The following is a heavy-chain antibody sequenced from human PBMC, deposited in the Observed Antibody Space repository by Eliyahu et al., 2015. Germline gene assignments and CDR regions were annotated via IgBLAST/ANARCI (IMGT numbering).Heavy chain of an antibody. CDR2: ISSSSSYI. CDR1: GFTFSSYS. J-gene: IGHJ6*02. Sequence: EVQLVESGGGLVKPGGSLRLSCAASGFTFSSYSMNWVRQAPGKGLEWVSSISSSSSYIYYADSVKGRFTISRDNAKNSLYLQMNSLRAEDTAVYYCARDPHRLRGGMMELVWGQGTTVTVSS. CDR3: ARDPHRLRGGMMELV. D-gene: IGHD1-7*01. V-gene: IGHV3-21*01.